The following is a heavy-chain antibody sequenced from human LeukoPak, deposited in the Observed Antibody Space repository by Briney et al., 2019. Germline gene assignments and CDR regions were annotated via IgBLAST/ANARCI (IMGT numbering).Heavy chain of an antibody. V-gene: IGHV3-53*05. CDR2: IRDSGEA. CDR3: AKGDHPTPDGDYYGMDV. Sequence: GGSLRLSCAVSGFRVSDYYMSGVRQAPGKGLEWVGLIRDSGEAFYADFVRGRFAISRDESENTLYLQMNSLRAEDTALYYCAKGDHPTPDGDYYGMDVWGQGTTVTVSS. CDR1: GFRVSDYY. J-gene: IGHJ6*02. D-gene: IGHD1-14*01.